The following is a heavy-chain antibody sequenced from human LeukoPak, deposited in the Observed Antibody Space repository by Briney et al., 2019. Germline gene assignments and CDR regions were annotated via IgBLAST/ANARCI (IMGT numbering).Heavy chain of an antibody. Sequence: GGSLRLSCAASGFTFSSYWMYWVRQEPGKGLVWVSRISGDGSNTNYADSVKGRFTISRDNAQNTVYLQMNTLRAEDMAVYYCVRDLLDYDVLTGLHHYYMDVWGQGTTVSVSS. V-gene: IGHV3-74*01. D-gene: IGHD3/OR15-3a*01. CDR1: GFTFSSYW. CDR3: VRDLLDYDVLTGLHHYYMDV. CDR2: ISGDGSNT. J-gene: IGHJ6*02.